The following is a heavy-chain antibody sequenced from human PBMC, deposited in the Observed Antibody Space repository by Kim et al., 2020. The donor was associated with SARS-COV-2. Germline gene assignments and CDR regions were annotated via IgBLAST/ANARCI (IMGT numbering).Heavy chain of an antibody. CDR1: GGSVSSGSYY. CDR3: ARDRYSSSSLDF. D-gene: IGHD6-6*01. J-gene: IGHJ4*02. Sequence: SETLSLTCTVSGGSVSSGSYYWSWIRQPPGKGLEWIAYIYYTGSTNYNPSVKSRVTISLDTSKNQFSLKLNSVTAADTAVYYGARDRYSSSSLDFWGQGTPVTVSS. CDR2: IYYTGST. V-gene: IGHV4-61*01.